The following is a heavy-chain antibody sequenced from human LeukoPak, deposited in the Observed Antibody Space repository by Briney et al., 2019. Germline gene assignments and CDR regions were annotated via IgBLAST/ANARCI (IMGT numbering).Heavy chain of an antibody. J-gene: IGHJ4*02. V-gene: IGHV3-9*01. CDR2: ISWNSGSI. Sequence: GGSLRLSCAASGFTFDEYAMHWVRQAPGKGLEWVSGISWNSGSIGYADSVKGRFTISRDNAKNSLYLQMNSLRAEDTALYYCAKDMHYDSSGILDYWGQGTLVTVSS. CDR1: GFTFDEYA. D-gene: IGHD3-22*01. CDR3: AKDMHYDSSGILDY.